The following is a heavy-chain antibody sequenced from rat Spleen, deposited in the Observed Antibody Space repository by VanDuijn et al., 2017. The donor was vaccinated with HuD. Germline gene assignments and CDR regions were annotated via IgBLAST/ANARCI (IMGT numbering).Heavy chain of an antibody. CDR1: GFSVTSYH. CDR2: IWGDGNT. J-gene: IGHJ2*01. V-gene: IGHV2S61*01. D-gene: IGHD1-2*01. Sequence: QVQLKESGPGLVQPSQTLSLACTVSGFSVTSYHVHWVRQPSGKGLEWMGVIWGDGNTNYNSALKSRLSISRDTSKSQVFLKMNNLQIEDTAMYFCARSDTLAAVGHYWGQGVMVTVSS. CDR3: ARSDTLAAVGHY.